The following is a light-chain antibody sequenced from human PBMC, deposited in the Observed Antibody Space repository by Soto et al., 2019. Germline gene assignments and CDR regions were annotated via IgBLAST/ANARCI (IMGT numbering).Light chain of an antibody. Sequence: EVVMTQSPATLSVSPGESATLSCRASQGVTRNLAWYQQKPGQPPRLLISAASARATDIPARFSGSGSETDFALTISSLQSEDFAVYYCHQYHNWPWTCGQGTKVDIK. J-gene: IGKJ1*01. CDR2: AAS. CDR1: QGVTRN. V-gene: IGKV3-15*01. CDR3: HQYHNWPWT.